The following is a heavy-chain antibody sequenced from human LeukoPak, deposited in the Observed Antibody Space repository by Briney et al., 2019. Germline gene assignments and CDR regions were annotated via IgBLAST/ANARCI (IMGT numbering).Heavy chain of an antibody. D-gene: IGHD3-3*01. CDR1: GFTFSSYG. J-gene: IGHJ1*01. CDR3: AKDLYDFWFQH. CDR2: IRYDGSNK. Sequence: RGVCLSLSRAASGFTFSSYGMHWVRQAPGKGLEWVAFIRYDGSNKYYADSVKGRFTISRDNSKNTLYLQMNSLRAEDTAVYYSAKDLYDFWFQHWGQGNLVTVSS. V-gene: IGHV3-30*02.